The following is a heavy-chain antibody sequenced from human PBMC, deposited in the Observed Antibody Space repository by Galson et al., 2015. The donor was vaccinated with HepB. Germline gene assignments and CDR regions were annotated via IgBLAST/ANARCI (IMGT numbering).Heavy chain of an antibody. CDR1: GYTFTGYY. CDR2: INPNSGGT. J-gene: IGHJ3*02. V-gene: IGHV1-2*02. D-gene: IGHD2-2*01. Sequence: SVKVSCKASGYTFTGYYMHWVRQAPGQGLEWMGWINPNSGGTNYAQKFQGRVTMTRDTSISTAYMELSRLKSDDTAVFYCARSVPTADDAYDIWGQGTMVTVSS. CDR3: ARSVPTADDAYDI.